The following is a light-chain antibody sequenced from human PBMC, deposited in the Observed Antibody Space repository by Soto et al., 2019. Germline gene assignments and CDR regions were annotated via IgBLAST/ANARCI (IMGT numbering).Light chain of an antibody. CDR2: EVS. Sequence: QSALTQPPSVSGSPRQSVTISCTGTSSDVGSYNRVSWYQQPPGTAPKLMIYEVSNRPSGVPDRFSGSKSGNTASLTISGLQAEDEADYYCSSYTTSSTVLFGGGTKLTVL. V-gene: IGLV2-18*02. CDR3: SSYTTSSTVL. CDR1: SSDVGSYNR. J-gene: IGLJ2*01.